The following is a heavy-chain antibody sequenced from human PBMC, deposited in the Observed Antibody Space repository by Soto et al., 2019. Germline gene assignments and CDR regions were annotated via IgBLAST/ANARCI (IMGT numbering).Heavy chain of an antibody. CDR1: GGSISSYY. V-gene: IGHV4-59*01. CDR2: IYYSGST. J-gene: IGHJ5*02. Sequence: SETLSLTCTVYGGSISSYYWSWMRKPPGKGLEWIGYIYYSGSTNYNPSLKSRVTISVDTSKNQFSLKLSSVTAADTAVYYCARDLYYDSSGYYYGWFDPWGQGTLVTVS. D-gene: IGHD3-22*01. CDR3: ARDLYYDSSGYYYGWFDP.